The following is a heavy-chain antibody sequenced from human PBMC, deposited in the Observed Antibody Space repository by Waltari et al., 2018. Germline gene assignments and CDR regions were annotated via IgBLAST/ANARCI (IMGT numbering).Heavy chain of an antibody. Sequence: EVQLVESGGGLVKPGASLSLSCAASGFTFSSYSMNWVRQAPAKGLEWVSSISSSSSYIYYADSVKGRFTISRDNSKNSLYLQMNRLRAEDTAVYYCASEREDIVVVPAAGYYYYYYMDVWGKGTTVTISS. V-gene: IGHV3-21*01. CDR1: GFTFSSYS. CDR2: ISSSSSYI. CDR3: ASEREDIVVVPAAGYYYYYYMDV. J-gene: IGHJ6*03. D-gene: IGHD2-2*01.